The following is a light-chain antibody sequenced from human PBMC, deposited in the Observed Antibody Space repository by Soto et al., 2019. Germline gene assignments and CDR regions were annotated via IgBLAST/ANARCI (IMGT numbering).Light chain of an antibody. Sequence: QSVLTQPASVSGSPGQSITISCTGTSSDVGTYHYVSWYQQHPGKVPKLMIYDVSNRPSGVSNRFSGSKSGNTASLTISGLQADDEADYYCSSYTTRSTVVFGGGTKLTVL. V-gene: IGLV2-14*01. CDR2: DVS. J-gene: IGLJ2*01. CDR3: SSYTTRSTVV. CDR1: SSDVGTYHY.